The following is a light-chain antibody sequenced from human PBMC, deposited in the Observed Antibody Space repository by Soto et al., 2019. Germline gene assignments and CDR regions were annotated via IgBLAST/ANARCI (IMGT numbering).Light chain of an antibody. CDR3: QTWGTGSWV. CDR2: LNSDGSH. V-gene: IGLV4-69*01. J-gene: IGLJ3*02. CDR1: RGHSSYA. Sequence: QLVLTQSPSASASLGASVKLTCTLSRGHSSYAIAWHQQQPEKGPRYLMKLNSDGSHRKGDGIPDRFSGSSSGAERYLTISSLQSEDEADYYCQTWGTGSWVFGGGTKVTVL.